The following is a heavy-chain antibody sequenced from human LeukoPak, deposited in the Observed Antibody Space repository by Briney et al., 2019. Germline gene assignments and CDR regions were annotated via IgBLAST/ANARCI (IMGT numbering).Heavy chain of an antibody. D-gene: IGHD3-22*01. CDR1: GFTFSAYG. CDR3: AKGSSYSSGNNWFDP. J-gene: IGHJ5*02. Sequence: GGSLRLSCAASGFTFSAYGMAWVRQAPGKGLERISDISGSGVDTYYADSVKGRFTISRDNSLNTLYLQMNSLRAEDTAVYYCAKGSSYSSGNNWFDPWSQGTLVTVSS. V-gene: IGHV3-23*01. CDR2: ISGSGVDT.